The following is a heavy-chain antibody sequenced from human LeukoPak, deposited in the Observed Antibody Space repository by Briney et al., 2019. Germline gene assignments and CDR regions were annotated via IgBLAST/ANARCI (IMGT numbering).Heavy chain of an antibody. Sequence: ASVKVSCKASGYTFTTYGFSWVRQAPGQGLEWMGWISADNGNTNYAQKLQDRVTMTTDTSTSTAYMELRSLRSDDTALYYCARVIPQGPYYYHGMDVWGQGTTVTVSS. CDR1: GYTFTTYG. CDR3: ARVIPQGPYYYHGMDV. V-gene: IGHV1-18*01. CDR2: ISADNGNT. J-gene: IGHJ6*02. D-gene: IGHD3-16*01.